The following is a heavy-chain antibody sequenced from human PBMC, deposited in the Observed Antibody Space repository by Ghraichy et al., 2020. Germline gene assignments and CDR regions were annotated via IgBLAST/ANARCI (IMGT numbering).Heavy chain of an antibody. J-gene: IGHJ4*02. Sequence: GGSLRLSCAASGFTFSSYSMNWVRQAPGKGLEWVSSISSSSSYIYYADSVKGRFTISRDNAKNSLYLQMNSLRAEDTAVYYCAREGTFSSSWDSRWLDYWGQGTLVTVSS. V-gene: IGHV3-21*01. D-gene: IGHD6-13*01. CDR3: AREGTFSSSWDSRWLDY. CDR2: ISSSSSYI. CDR1: GFTFSSYS.